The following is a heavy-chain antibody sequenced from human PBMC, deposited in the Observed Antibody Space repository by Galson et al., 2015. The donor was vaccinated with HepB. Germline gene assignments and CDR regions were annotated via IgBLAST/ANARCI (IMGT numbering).Heavy chain of an antibody. V-gene: IGHV3-23*01. J-gene: IGHJ4*02. CDR2: IRGYDITT. D-gene: IGHD2-2*01. CDR3: VKGSSSWSSNFDY. Sequence: SLRLSCAASGFTFDDYAMHWVRQAPGKGLEWVSGIRGYDITTYYADSVKGRFTISRDNSNNALYLQMNSLRAEDTAVYYCVKGSSSWSSNFDYWGQGTLVTVSS. CDR1: GFTFDDYA.